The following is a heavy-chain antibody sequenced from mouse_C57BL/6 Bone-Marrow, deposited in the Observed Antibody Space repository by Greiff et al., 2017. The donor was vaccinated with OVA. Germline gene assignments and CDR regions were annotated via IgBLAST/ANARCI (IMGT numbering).Heavy chain of an antibody. CDR3: ALTQYFDV. D-gene: IGHD4-1*01. V-gene: IGHV1-81*01. CDR1: GYTLTSYG. J-gene: IGHJ1*03. CDR2: IYPRSGNT. Sequence: VKVVESGAELARPGASVKLSCKASGYTLTSYGISWVKQRTGQGLEWIGEIYPRSGNTYYNEKFKGKATVTADKSSSTAYMELRSLASEDSAVYFCALTQYFDVWGTGTTVTVSS.